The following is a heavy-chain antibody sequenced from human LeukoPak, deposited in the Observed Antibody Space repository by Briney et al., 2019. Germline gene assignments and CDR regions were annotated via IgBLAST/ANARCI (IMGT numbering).Heavy chain of an antibody. V-gene: IGHV1-69*13. D-gene: IGHD1-1*01. CDR2: IIPIFGTA. J-gene: IGHJ4*02. CDR1: GGTFSSYA. Sequence: GASVKVSCKASGGTFSSYAISWVRQAPGQGLEWMGGIIPIFGTANYAQKFQGRVTITADESTSTAYMELSSLRSEDTAVYYCARSGVNWNPTYYFDYWGQGTLVTVSS. CDR3: ARSGVNWNPTYYFDY.